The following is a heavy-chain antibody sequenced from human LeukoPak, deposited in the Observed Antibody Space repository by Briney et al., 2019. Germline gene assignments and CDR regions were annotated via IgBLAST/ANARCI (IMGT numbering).Heavy chain of an antibody. J-gene: IGHJ4*02. CDR3: AKHYMGSSYNHGLDC. CDR1: GDSISSSNYY. D-gene: IGHD3-10*01. V-gene: IGHV4-39*01. Sequence: SETLSLTCTVSGDSISSSNYYWGWIRQPPGKGLEWIGSIYYSGTTYYNPSLKSRVTISVDTSKNQFSLKLSSMTAADTALYYCAKHYMGSSYNHGLDCWGQGTLVTVSS. CDR2: IYYSGTT.